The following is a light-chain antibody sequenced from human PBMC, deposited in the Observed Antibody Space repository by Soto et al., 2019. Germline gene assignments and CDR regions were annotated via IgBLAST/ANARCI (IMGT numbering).Light chain of an antibody. CDR3: QHYNTWPWT. V-gene: IGKV3-20*01. J-gene: IGKJ1*01. CDR1: QSVRNSL. CDR2: DAS. Sequence: EIVLTQSPGTLSLSPGERATLSCRASQSVRNSLLAWYQQKPGQPPRLLIYDASTRATATPERFSGSGSGTDFTLTISRLEPEDFAVYYCQHYNTWPWTFGQGTKVDIK.